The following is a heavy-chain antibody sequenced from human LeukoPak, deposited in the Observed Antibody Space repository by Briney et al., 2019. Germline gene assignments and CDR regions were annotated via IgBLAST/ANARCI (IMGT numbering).Heavy chain of an antibody. J-gene: IGHJ6*03. D-gene: IGHD1-26*01. CDR2: ITYSSTYI. CDR3: ARDPYSGGYGSYYYYYMDV. CDR1: GFTFSSYE. V-gene: IGHV3-21*01. Sequence: GGSLRLSCAASGFTFSSYEMNWVRQAPGKVLEWVSSITYSSTYIYYADSVKGRFTISRDNAKNSVYLEMNSLRAEDTAVYYCARDPYSGGYGSYYYYYMDVWGKGTTVTISS.